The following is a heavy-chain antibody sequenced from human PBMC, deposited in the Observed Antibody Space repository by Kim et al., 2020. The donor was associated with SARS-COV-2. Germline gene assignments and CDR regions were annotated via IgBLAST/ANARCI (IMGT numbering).Heavy chain of an antibody. D-gene: IGHD5-12*01. CDR3: AKDLHRMATYFDY. J-gene: IGHJ4*02. Sequence: GGSLRLSCAASGFTFSSYGMHWVRQAPGKGLEWVAVIWYDGRNKYYADSVKGRFTISRDNSKNTLYLQMNSLRAEATAVYYCAKDLHRMATYFDYWGQGTLVTVSS. CDR1: GFTFSSYG. CDR2: IWYDGRNK. V-gene: IGHV3-33*06.